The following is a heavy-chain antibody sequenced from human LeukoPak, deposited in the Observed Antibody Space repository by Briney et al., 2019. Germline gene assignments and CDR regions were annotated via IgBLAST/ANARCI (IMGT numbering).Heavy chain of an antibody. V-gene: IGHV3-30*19. CDR2: ISYDGSNK. Sequence: GGSLRLSCAVSGFTFSYYGMHWVRQAPGQGLEWVAVISYDGSNKYYADSVKGRFTISRDNSKNTLYLQMNSLRAEDTAVYYCARDARITMIVVVSHAMDVWGKGTTVTVSS. J-gene: IGHJ6*03. D-gene: IGHD3-22*01. CDR1: GFTFSYYG. CDR3: ARDARITMIVVVSHAMDV.